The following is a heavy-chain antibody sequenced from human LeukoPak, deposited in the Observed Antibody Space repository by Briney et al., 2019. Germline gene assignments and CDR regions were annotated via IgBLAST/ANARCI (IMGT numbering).Heavy chain of an antibody. D-gene: IGHD2-2*03. J-gene: IGHJ4*02. V-gene: IGHV1-69*04. CDR3: ARGGWISPIDY. Sequence: GASVKVSCKASGGTFSSYAISWVRQAPGQGLEWMGRIIPILGIANYAQKFQGRVTITADKSTSTAYMELSSLRSEDTAVYYCARGGWISPIDYWGRGTLVTVSS. CDR1: GGTFSSYA. CDR2: IIPILGIA.